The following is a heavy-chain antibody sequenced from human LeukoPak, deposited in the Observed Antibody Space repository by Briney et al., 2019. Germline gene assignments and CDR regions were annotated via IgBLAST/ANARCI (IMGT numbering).Heavy chain of an antibody. CDR3: ASLGTYCSGGSCYSFDY. Sequence: PSETLSLTCTVSGGSISSGGYHWSWIRQHPGKGLEWIGYIYYSGTTSYNPSLKSRVTISVDTSKNQLSLKLSSVTAADTAVYYCASLGTYCSGGSCYSFDYWGQGTLVTVSS. CDR2: IYYSGTT. V-gene: IGHV4-31*03. CDR1: GGSISSGGYH. D-gene: IGHD2-15*01. J-gene: IGHJ4*02.